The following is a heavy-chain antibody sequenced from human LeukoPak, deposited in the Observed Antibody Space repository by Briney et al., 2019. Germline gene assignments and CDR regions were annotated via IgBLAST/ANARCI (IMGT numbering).Heavy chain of an antibody. CDR3: ARVVGATRYYYYYMDV. CDR2: IIPMFGTA. D-gene: IGHD1-26*01. Sequence: SVTVSCKASGGTFSSYEISWVRQAPGQGLEWMGGIIPMFGTAKYAQKFQGRVTITRNTSISTAYMELSSLRSEDTAVYYCARVVGATRYYYYYMDVWGKGTTVTVSS. CDR1: GGTFSSYE. V-gene: IGHV1-69*05. J-gene: IGHJ6*03.